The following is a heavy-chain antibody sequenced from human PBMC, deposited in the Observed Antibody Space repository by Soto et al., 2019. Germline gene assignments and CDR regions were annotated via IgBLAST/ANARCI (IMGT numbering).Heavy chain of an antibody. CDR1: GGSISSSSYY. D-gene: IGHD4-17*01. CDR2: IYYSGST. J-gene: IGHJ4*02. Sequence: SETLSLTCTVSGGSISSSSYYWGWIRQPPGKGLEWIGSIYYSGSTYYNPSLKSRVTISVDTSKNQFSLKLSSVTAADTAVYYCARRDGANDYGVPYYFDYWGQGTLVTVSS. CDR3: ARRDGANDYGVPYYFDY. V-gene: IGHV4-39*01.